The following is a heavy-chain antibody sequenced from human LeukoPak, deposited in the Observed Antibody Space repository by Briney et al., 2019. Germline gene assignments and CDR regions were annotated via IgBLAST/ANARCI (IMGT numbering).Heavy chain of an antibody. J-gene: IGHJ6*03. D-gene: IGHD1-14*01. Sequence: ASVKVSCKASGYTFIDHYFNWVRQAPGQGLEWMGWINSNSGATRYAQKFQGRVALARDTTINTAYMELSNLRSDDTAVYYCARDLVIGISGCYYSYMDVWGKGTTAVVSS. CDR2: INSNSGAT. V-gene: IGHV1-2*02. CDR3: ARDLVIGISGCYYSYMDV. CDR1: GYTFIDHY.